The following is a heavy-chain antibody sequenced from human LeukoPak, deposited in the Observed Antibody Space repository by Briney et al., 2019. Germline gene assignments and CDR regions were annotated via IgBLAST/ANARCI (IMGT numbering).Heavy chain of an antibody. CDR3: ARAAYYDSSGYYPPHDY. CDR1: GGTFSSYA. J-gene: IGHJ4*02. Sequence: SVKVSCKASGGTFSSYAISWVRQAPGQGLEWMGRIIPILGIANYAQKFQGRVTITADKSTSTAYMELSSLRSEDTAVYYCARAAYYDSSGYYPPHDYWGQGTLVTVSS. CDR2: IIPILGIA. V-gene: IGHV1-69*04. D-gene: IGHD3-22*01.